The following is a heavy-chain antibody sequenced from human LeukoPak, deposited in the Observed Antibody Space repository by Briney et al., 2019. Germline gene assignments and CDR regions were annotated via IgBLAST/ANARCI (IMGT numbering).Heavy chain of an antibody. CDR1: GGTFSSYP. V-gene: IGHV1-69*01. CDR3: ARDKLMRGFYI. Sequence: SVKVSCKATGGTFSSYPFSWVRPAPGQGLEWMGGILPMFDTSNFAQKLQGRATITADESTRTPYKELNRLRSDDTAEYYFARDKLMRGFYIWGQGTMVTASP. D-gene: IGHD3-10*01. J-gene: IGHJ3*02. CDR2: ILPMFDTS.